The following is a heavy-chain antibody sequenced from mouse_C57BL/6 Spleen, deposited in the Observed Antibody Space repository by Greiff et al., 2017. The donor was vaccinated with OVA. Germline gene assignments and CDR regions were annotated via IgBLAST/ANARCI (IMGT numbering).Heavy chain of an antibody. Sequence: VQLQQPGAELVKPGASVKLSCKASGYTFTSYWMQWVKQRPGQGLEWIGEIDPSDSYTNYNQKFKGKATLTVDTSSSTAYMQLSSLTSEDSAVYYCARGGYGSSPYYAMDYWGQGTSVTVSS. CDR1: GYTFTSYW. CDR3: ARGGYGSSPYYAMDY. V-gene: IGHV1-50*01. D-gene: IGHD1-1*01. J-gene: IGHJ4*01. CDR2: IDPSDSYT.